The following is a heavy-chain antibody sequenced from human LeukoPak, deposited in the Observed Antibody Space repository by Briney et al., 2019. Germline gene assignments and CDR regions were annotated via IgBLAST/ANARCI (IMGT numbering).Heavy chain of an antibody. CDR2: ISAYNGNT. CDR1: GGTFSSYA. V-gene: IGHV1-18*01. D-gene: IGHD2-21*01. CDR3: ARGVVIAIPGSLDY. J-gene: IGHJ4*02. Sequence: ASVKVSCKASGGTFSSYAISWVRQAPGQGLEWMGWISAYNGNTNYAQKLQGRVTMTTDTSTSTAYMELRSLRSDDTAVYYCARGVVIAIPGSLDYWGQGTLVTVSS.